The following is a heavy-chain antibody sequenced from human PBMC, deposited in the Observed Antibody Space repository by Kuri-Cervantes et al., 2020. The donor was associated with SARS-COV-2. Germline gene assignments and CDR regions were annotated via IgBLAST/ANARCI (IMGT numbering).Heavy chain of an antibody. V-gene: IGHV3-64*04. J-gene: IGHJ4*02. CDR1: GFTFSSYA. D-gene: IGHD3-22*01. CDR2: ISSNGGST. CDR3: AKTWLSYYDSSGYPPY. Sequence: GGSLRPSCSASGFTFSSYAMHWVRQAPGKGLEYVSAISSNGGSTYYADSVKGRFTISRDNSKNTLYLQMNSLRAEDTAVYYCAKTWLSYYDSSGYPPYWGQGTLVTVSS.